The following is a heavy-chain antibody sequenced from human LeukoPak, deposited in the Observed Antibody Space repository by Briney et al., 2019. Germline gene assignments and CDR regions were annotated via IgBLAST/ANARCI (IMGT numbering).Heavy chain of an antibody. D-gene: IGHD1-1*01. CDR2: VKESESEG. V-gene: IGHV3-7*01. CDR1: GFTFRIYW. J-gene: IGHJ6*03. CDR3: ARVGADLKNDYMDV. Sequence: PGGSLRLSCAASGFTFRIYWMTWVRQAPGKGPEWVATVKESESEGYYVDSVKGRFTISRDNAKNSLHLHMNSLRAEDTAVYYCARVGADLKNDYMDVWGKGTTVTVSS.